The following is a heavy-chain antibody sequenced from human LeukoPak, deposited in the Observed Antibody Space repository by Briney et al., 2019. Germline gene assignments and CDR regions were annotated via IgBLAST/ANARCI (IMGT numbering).Heavy chain of an antibody. V-gene: IGHV1-69*04. D-gene: IGHD3-22*01. CDR2: IIPILGIA. Sequence: SVKVSCKASGGTFSSYAISWVRQAPGQGLEWMGRIIPILGIANYAQKFQGRVTITADKSTSTAYMELSSLRSEDTAVYYCAREVDSSGYYLDYWGQGTLVTVSS. J-gene: IGHJ4*02. CDR1: GGTFSSYA. CDR3: AREVDSSGYYLDY.